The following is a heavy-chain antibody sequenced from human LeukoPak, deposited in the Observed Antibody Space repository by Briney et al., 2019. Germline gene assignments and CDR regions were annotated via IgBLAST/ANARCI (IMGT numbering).Heavy chain of an antibody. CDR3: ARGIYYDSSGSYY. CDR2: ISSSSSYI. J-gene: IGHJ4*02. CDR1: GFTFSDYY. D-gene: IGHD3-22*01. Sequence: GGSLRLSCAASGFTFSDYYMSWIRQAPGKGLEWVSSISSSSSYIYYADSVKGRFTISRDNAKNSLYLQMNSLRAEDTAVYYCARGIYYDSSGSYYWGQGTLVTVSS. V-gene: IGHV3-11*06.